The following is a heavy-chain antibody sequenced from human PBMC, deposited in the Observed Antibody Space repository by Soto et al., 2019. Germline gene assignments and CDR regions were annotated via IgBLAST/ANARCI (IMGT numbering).Heavy chain of an antibody. CDR3: ARDRLGSWPSSPYAY. CDR1: GFTFSSYW. CDR2: INSDGSST. D-gene: IGHD6-13*01. Sequence: EVQLVESGGGLVQPGGSLRLSCAASGFTFSSYWMHWVRQAPGKGLVWVSRINSDGSSTSYADSVKGRFTISRDNAKNTLYLQMNSLRAEDTAVYYCARDRLGSWPSSPYAYWGQGTLVTVSS. J-gene: IGHJ4*02. V-gene: IGHV3-74*01.